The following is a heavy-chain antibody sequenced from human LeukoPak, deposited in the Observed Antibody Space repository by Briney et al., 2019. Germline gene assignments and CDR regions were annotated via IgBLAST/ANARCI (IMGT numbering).Heavy chain of an antibody. V-gene: IGHV3-21*01. CDR1: GFTFSSYS. J-gene: IGHJ3*02. CDR2: ISSSSSYI. Sequence: GGSLRLSCAASGFTFSSYSMNWVRQAPGKGLEWVSSISSSSSYIYYADSVKGRFTISRDNAKNSLYLQVNSLRAEDTAVYYCARANVRDYYDSSGYSPGAFDIWGQGTMVTVSS. D-gene: IGHD3-22*01. CDR3: ARANVRDYYDSSGYSPGAFDI.